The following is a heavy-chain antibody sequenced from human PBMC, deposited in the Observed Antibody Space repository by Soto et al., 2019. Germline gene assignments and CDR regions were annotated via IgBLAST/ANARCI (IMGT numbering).Heavy chain of an antibody. Sequence: SETLSLTCAVYGGSFSGYYWSWIRQAPGKGLEWVGAINHSGCTDYKASLKSRVTISVVTSENKLCLKLRSVTAADTDVYDGARVANVTTVFIRMDVWGQGTTVTVSS. J-gene: IGHJ6*02. CDR1: GGSFSGYY. D-gene: IGHD4-17*01. CDR2: INHSGCT. CDR3: ARVANVTTVFIRMDV. V-gene: IGHV4-34*01.